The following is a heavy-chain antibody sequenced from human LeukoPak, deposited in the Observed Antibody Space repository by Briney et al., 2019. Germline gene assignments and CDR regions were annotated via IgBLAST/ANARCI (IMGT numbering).Heavy chain of an antibody. Sequence: GGSLRLSCAASGFTFSSYWMHWVRQAPGKGLVWVSRINSDGSSTSYADSVKGRFTISRDNAKNTLYLQMSSLRAEDTAVYYCAREGWELLANYYGMDVWGQGTTVTVSS. CDR1: GFTFSSYW. D-gene: IGHD1-26*01. CDR3: AREGWELLANYYGMDV. V-gene: IGHV3-74*01. CDR2: INSDGSST. J-gene: IGHJ6*02.